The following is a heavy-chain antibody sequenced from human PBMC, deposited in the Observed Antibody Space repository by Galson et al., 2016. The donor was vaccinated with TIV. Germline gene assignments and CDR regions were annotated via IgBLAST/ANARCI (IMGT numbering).Heavy chain of an antibody. D-gene: IGHD3-3*01. V-gene: IGHV3-30*02. Sequence: SLRLSCAASGFTFSTYVMHWVRQAPGKGLEWVAFVRYHGSHKNYADSVKGRFTIPRGNSKYTLYLQMNSMRAEDTAVYYCAKGMAIFGVIPAWGGMDVWGQGTTVTVSS. CDR2: VRYHGSHK. CDR3: AKGMAIFGVIPAWGGMDV. CDR1: GFTFSTYV. J-gene: IGHJ6*02.